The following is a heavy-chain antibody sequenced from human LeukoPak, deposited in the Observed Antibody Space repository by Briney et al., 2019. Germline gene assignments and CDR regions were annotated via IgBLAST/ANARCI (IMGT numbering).Heavy chain of an antibody. D-gene: IGHD6-19*01. CDR2: ISYDGSNK. Sequence: PGGSLRLSCAASGFTFSSYAMHWVRQAPGKGLEWVAVISYDGSNKYYADSVKGRFTISRDNSKNTLYLQMNSLRAEDTAVYYCAQTRDMQWLVSEGGFDYWGQGTLVTVSS. CDR1: GFTFSSYA. CDR3: AQTRDMQWLVSEGGFDY. J-gene: IGHJ4*02. V-gene: IGHV3-30*04.